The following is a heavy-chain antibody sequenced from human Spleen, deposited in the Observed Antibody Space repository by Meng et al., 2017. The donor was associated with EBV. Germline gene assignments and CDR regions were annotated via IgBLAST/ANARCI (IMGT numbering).Heavy chain of an antibody. D-gene: IGHD3-22*01. Sequence: QLRGHGPFKPPETLSLTCAVHGGSFSGFHWSWIRQPPGKGLEWIAEINQSGDTNYNPSLKSRVTMSVDTSKNQFSLKLTSVTAADTAVYYCARYRRRVHYFDTSGYYFDYWGQGTLVTVSS. CDR2: INQSGDT. J-gene: IGHJ4*02. V-gene: IGHV4-34*01. CDR3: ARYRRRVHYFDTSGYYFDY. CDR1: GGSFSGFH.